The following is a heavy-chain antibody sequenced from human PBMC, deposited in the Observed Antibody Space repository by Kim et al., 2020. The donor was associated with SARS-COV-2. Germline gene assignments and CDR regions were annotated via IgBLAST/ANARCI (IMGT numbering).Heavy chain of an antibody. Sequence: GGSLRLSCAASGFTFSSYAMSWVRQAPGKGLEWVSAISGSGGSTYYADSVKGRFTISRDNSKNTLYLQMNSLRAEDTAVYYCAKGHIWEDGVRSGMDVWGQGTTVTVSS. V-gene: IGHV3-23*01. CDR2: ISGSGGST. J-gene: IGHJ6*02. D-gene: IGHD1-26*01. CDR3: AKGHIWEDGVRSGMDV. CDR1: GFTFSSYA.